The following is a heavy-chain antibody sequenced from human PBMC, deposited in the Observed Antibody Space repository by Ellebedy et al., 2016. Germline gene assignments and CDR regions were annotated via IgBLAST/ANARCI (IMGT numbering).Heavy chain of an antibody. J-gene: IGHJ3*01. D-gene: IGHD1-1*01. CDR1: GGSVSSDY. CDR3: AKWNGGWYALDV. CDR2: VFHTGTT. Sequence: SETLSLTCNVSGGSVSSDYWNWIRRPPGKGLEWIGYVFHTGTTNYNPSLKSRVTMSVDTSKSQFSLRLTPVTAADTAVYYCAKWNGGWYALDVWGQGTMVTVSS. V-gene: IGHV4-59*02.